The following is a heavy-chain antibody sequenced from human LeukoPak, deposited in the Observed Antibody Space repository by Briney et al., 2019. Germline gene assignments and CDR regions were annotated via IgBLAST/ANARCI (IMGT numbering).Heavy chain of an antibody. V-gene: IGHV1-18*04. Sequence: ASVKVSCKASGYTFTSYYMRWVRQAPGQGLEWMGWISAYNGNTNYAQKLQGRVTMTTDTSTSTAYMELRSLRSDDTAVYYCARDISRDSSGWYFSYFDYWGQGTLVTVSS. CDR2: ISAYNGNT. CDR3: ARDISRDSSGWYFSYFDY. CDR1: GYTFTSYY. D-gene: IGHD6-19*01. J-gene: IGHJ4*02.